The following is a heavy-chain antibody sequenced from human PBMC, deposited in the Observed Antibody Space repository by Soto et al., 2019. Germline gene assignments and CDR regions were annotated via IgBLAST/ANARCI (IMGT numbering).Heavy chain of an antibody. CDR1: GFTFDDYA. Sequence: PGGSLRLSCAASGFTFDDYALHWVPQAPGKGLVCVSGISWNSGSIGYADSVKGRFTISRDNAKNSLYLQMNSLRAEDTALYYCAKDMLGWQQLVGGTFDYWGQGTLVTVSS. CDR3: AKDMLGWQQLVGGTFDY. V-gene: IGHV3-9*01. CDR2: ISWNSGSI. J-gene: IGHJ4*02. D-gene: IGHD6-13*01.